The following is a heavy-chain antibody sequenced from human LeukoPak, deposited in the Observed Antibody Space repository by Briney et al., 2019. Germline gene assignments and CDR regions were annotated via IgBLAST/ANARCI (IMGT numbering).Heavy chain of an antibody. J-gene: IGHJ6*03. D-gene: IGHD6-6*01. CDR2: IKQDGSEK. Sequence: GGSLRLSCAASGFTFSSYWMSWVRQAPGKGLEGVANIKQDGSEKYYVDSVKGRFTISRDNAKNSLYLQMNSLRAEDTAVYYCARAHFRGRSSIAALGGYYMDVWGKGTTVTVSS. CDR3: ARAHFRGRSSIAALGGYYMDV. CDR1: GFTFSSYW. V-gene: IGHV3-7*01.